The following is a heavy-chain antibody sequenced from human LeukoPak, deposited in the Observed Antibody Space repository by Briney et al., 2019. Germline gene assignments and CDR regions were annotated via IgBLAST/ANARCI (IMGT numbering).Heavy chain of an antibody. V-gene: IGHV3-74*01. D-gene: IGHD4-17*01. J-gene: IGHJ4*02. CDR1: GFTFSSYA. CDR3: ARDPFYGDADFDY. Sequence: WGSLSLSCAASGFTFSSYAMSWLRQAPGKGLVWVSSISSDGSTTNYADSVKGRFTISRDNAKNTLYLQMSSLRAEDTAVYYCARDPFYGDADFDYWGQGTLVTVSS. CDR2: ISSDGSTT.